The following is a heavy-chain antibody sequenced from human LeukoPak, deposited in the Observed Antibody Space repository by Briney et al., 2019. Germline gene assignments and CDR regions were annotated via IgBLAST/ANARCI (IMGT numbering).Heavy chain of an antibody. Sequence: PGGSLRLSCAASGFTFSSYGMNWVRQAPGKGLEWVSSISSSSSYIYYADSVKGRFTISRDNAKNSLYLQMNSLRAEDTAVYYCARDDAEPIRMSTFGGGIVSLHFDYWGQGTLVTVAT. D-gene: IGHD3-16*02. J-gene: IGHJ4*02. CDR2: ISSSSSYI. CDR1: GFTFSSYG. V-gene: IGHV3-21*01. CDR3: ARDDAEPIRMSTFGGGIVSLHFDY.